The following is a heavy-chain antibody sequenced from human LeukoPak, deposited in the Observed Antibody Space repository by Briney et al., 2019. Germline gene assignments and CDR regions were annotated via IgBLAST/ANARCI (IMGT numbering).Heavy chain of an antibody. CDR2: INPKNGGT. CDR1: GYTFTGYY. Sequence: GASVKVSCKASGYTFTGYYMHWVRQAPGQGLEWMGWINPKNGGTNYAQKFQGRVTMTRDTSTSTAYMELSRLRSEDTAVYYCARDAGYCSSTTCSADFDYCGQGTLVTVSS. CDR3: ARDAGYCSSTTCSADFDY. V-gene: IGHV1-2*02. D-gene: IGHD2-2*01. J-gene: IGHJ4*02.